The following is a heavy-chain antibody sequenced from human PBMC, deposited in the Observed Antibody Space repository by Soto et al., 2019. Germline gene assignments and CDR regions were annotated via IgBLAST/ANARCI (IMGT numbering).Heavy chain of an antibody. CDR2: INPNSGGT. CDR3: ARDRGMVNFDY. CDR1: GYTFTGYY. J-gene: IGHJ4*02. Sequence: GSSVKVSCKASGYTFTGYYMHWVRQAPGQGLEWMGWINPNSGGTNYAQKFQGRVTMTRDTSISTAYMELSRLRSDDTAVYYWARDRGMVNFDYWGQGILGTGSS. D-gene: IGHD3-3*01. V-gene: IGHV1-2*02.